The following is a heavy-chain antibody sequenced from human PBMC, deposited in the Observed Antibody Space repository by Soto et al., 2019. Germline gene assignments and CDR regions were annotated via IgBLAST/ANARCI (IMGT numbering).Heavy chain of an antibody. CDR2: IKQDGSEK. V-gene: IGHV3-7*05. Sequence: SGGSLRLSCAASGFTFSSYWMSWVRQAPGKGLEWVANIKQDGSEKYYVDSVKGRFTISRDNAKNSLYLQMNSLRAEDTAVYYCAREYPPRLWELLPGGDAFDIWGQGTMVTVS. D-gene: IGHD1-26*01. CDR1: GFTFSSYW. CDR3: AREYPPRLWELLPGGDAFDI. J-gene: IGHJ3*02.